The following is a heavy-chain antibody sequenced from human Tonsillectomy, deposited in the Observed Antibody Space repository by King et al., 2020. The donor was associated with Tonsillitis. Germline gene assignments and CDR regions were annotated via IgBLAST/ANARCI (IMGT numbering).Heavy chain of an antibody. J-gene: IGHJ6*02. Sequence: VQLVESGGGLVQPGGSLRLSCAASGFTFSSYAMSWVRQAPGKGLEWVSAISGSGGRTYYADSVKGRFTISRDNSENTLYLQMNSLRAEDTAVYYCAIELIVVAAETKGHYYYGMDVWGQGTTVTVSS. V-gene: IGHV3-23*04. D-gene: IGHD2-2*01. CDR2: ISGSGGRT. CDR1: GFTFSSYA. CDR3: AIELIVVAAETKGHYYYGMDV.